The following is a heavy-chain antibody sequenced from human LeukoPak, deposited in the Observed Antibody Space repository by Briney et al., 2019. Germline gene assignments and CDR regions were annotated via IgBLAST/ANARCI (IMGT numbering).Heavy chain of an antibody. D-gene: IGHD6-19*01. J-gene: IGHJ4*02. CDR3: ARGGKQWRGGNYFDS. Sequence: GASVKVSCKASGYTFTSYAMNWVRQAPGQGLEWMGWITTGRGETRYSQEFQRRITFTRDTSASTVYMDLSDLRSEDTAVYYCARGGKQWRGGNYFDSWGQGTLVAVSS. CDR2: ITTGRGET. V-gene: IGHV1-3*03. CDR1: GYTFTSYA.